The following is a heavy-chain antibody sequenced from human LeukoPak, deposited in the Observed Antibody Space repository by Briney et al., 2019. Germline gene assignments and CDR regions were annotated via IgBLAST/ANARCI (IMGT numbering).Heavy chain of an antibody. Sequence: PGGSLRLSCAASGFTFSSYAMSWVRQAPGKGLEWVSVIYSDGSTYFADSVKGRFTISRHNSKNTLYLQMNSLKAEDTAVYYCASYGGNSDFDYWGQGTLVTVSS. CDR1: GFTFSSYA. D-gene: IGHD4-23*01. CDR3: ASYGGNSDFDY. V-gene: IGHV3-53*01. J-gene: IGHJ4*02. CDR2: IYSDGST.